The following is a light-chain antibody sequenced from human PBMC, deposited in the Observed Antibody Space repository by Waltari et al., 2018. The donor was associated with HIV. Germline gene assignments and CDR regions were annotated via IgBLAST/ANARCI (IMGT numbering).Light chain of an antibody. CDR1: SSNIGAGFG. Sequence: QSVLTQPPSVSGAPGQRVTISCTGSSSNIGAGFGVHWYQQLPGTAPKLLVYGDSNRPSGVPDRFAGSKSGTSASLAITGLQSEDAADYYCQSYDSSLSTAVVFGGGTKLTVL. J-gene: IGLJ2*01. V-gene: IGLV1-40*01. CDR3: QSYDSSLSTAVV. CDR2: GDS.